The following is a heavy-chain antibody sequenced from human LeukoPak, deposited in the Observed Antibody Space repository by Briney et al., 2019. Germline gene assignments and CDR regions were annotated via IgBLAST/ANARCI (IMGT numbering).Heavy chain of an antibody. Sequence: GGSLRLSCAASGFTFSNYWMSWVRQAPGKGLEWVANIKQDGSEKYYVDSVKGRSTISRDNPKNSLFLQMNSLRAEDTAVYYCARHTELLGYCSSTSCYPAEYYFDYWGQGTLVTVSS. V-gene: IGHV3-7*01. J-gene: IGHJ4*02. CDR3: ARHTELLGYCSSTSCYPAEYYFDY. CDR1: GFTFSNYW. CDR2: IKQDGSEK. D-gene: IGHD2-2*01.